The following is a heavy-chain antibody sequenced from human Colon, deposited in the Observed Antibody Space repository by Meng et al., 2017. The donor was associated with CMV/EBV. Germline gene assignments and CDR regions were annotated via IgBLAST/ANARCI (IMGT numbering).Heavy chain of an antibody. Sequence: VQRQWSGPGLVMPAETRSLTCTASGAPTSSGSHSWAWFRQPPGKRLEWIGSMYFSGIADYNPSLKSRVTISLHATQKQFSLRLTSVTAADSAVYFCARDLTNKWFYYWGQGTLVTVSS. CDR3: ARDLTNKWFYY. J-gene: IGHJ4*02. CDR1: GAPTSSGSHS. V-gene: IGHV4-39*07. D-gene: IGHD1-26*01. CDR2: MYFSGIA.